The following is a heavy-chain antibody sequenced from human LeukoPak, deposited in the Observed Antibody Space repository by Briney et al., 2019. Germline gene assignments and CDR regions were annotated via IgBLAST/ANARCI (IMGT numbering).Heavy chain of an antibody. Sequence: SETLSLTCTVSGGSISSYYWSWIRQPPGKGLEWIGYIYYSGSTNYNPSLKSRVTISVDTSKNQFSLKLSSVTAADTAVYYCARRDTDPVWYFDLWGRGTLVTVSS. D-gene: IGHD5-18*01. CDR3: ARRDTDPVWYFDL. CDR2: IYYSGST. V-gene: IGHV4-59*08. J-gene: IGHJ2*01. CDR1: GGSISSYY.